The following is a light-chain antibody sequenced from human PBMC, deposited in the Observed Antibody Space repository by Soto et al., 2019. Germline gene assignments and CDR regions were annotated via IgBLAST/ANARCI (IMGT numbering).Light chain of an antibody. V-gene: IGKV1-5*01. CDR1: QSMSTW. Sequence: DIQMTQSPSTLSASVGDRVTITCRASQSMSTWLAWYQQKPGKAPNLLIYDASSLKSGVPSRFSGSGSETEFTLTINSLQPDDFATYYCQQYDNYPLTFGGGTKVDIK. CDR2: DAS. J-gene: IGKJ4*01. CDR3: QQYDNYPLT.